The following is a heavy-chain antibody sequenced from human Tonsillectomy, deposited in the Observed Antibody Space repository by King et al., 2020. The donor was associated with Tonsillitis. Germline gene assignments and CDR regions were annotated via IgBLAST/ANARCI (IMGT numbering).Heavy chain of an antibody. CDR2: IYYSGST. V-gene: IGHV4-31*03. D-gene: IGHD3-22*01. J-gene: IGHJ4*02. CDR3: ASHYDSSDTPVIDF. Sequence: VQLQESGPGLVKPSQTLSLTCTVSGGPISSGDYYWSWIRQHPGKGLEWIGNIYYSGSTYYNPSLKSRVIISVDTSNNQFSLKLSSVTAADPAVYYCASHYDSSDTPVIDFWGQGTLVTVSS. CDR1: GGPISSGDYY.